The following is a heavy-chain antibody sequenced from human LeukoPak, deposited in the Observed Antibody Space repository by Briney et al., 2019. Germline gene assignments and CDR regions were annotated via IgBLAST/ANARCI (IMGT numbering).Heavy chain of an antibody. D-gene: IGHD6-13*01. CDR3: ARRRGWKQQLVYFDY. CDR1: GGFISSYY. Sequence: PSETLSLTCTVSGGFISSYYWSWIRQPPGKGLEWIGYLFHSGTPRYNPSLKSRVTISADTSKNQFFLTLNSTTAADTAVYFCARRRGWKQQLVYFDYWGQGTLATVSS. V-gene: IGHV4-59*08. CDR2: LFHSGTP. J-gene: IGHJ4*02.